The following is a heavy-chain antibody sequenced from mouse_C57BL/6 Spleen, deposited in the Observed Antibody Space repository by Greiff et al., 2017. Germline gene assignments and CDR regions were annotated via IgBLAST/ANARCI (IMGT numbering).Heavy chain of an antibody. V-gene: IGHV6-3*01. CDR2: IRLKSDNYAT. Sequence: EVKLVESGGGLVQPGGSMKLSCVASGFTFSNYWMNWVRQSPEKGLEWVAQIRLKSDNYATHYAESVKGRFTISRDDSKSSVYLQMNNLRAEDTGIYYCTGGTYYYGSSAPWYVDVWGTGTTVTVSS. CDR3: TGGTYYYGSSAPWYVDV. CDR1: GFTFSNYW. J-gene: IGHJ1*03. D-gene: IGHD1-1*01.